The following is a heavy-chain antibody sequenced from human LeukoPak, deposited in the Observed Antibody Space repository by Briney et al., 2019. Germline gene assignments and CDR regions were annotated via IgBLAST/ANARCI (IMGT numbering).Heavy chain of an antibody. D-gene: IGHD3-3*01. CDR1: GFTFSGYA. CDR2: ISDSGGST. V-gene: IGHV3-23*01. CDR3: ATYDFWSGYGVGY. Sequence: GGSLRLSCAASGFTFSGYALSWVRQAPGKGLEWVSAISDSGGSTYYADSVKGRFTISRDNSKNTLYLQMNSLRAEDTAVYYCATYDFWSGYGVGYWGQGTLVTVSS. J-gene: IGHJ4*02.